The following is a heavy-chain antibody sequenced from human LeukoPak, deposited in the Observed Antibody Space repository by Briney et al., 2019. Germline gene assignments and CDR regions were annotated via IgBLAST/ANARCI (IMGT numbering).Heavy chain of an antibody. Sequence: GGSLRLSCAASGFTFSSYAMSWVRQAPGKGLEWVSAISGSGGSTYYADSVKGRFTISRDNSKNPLYLQMNSLRAEDTAVYYCAKADYDILTGNPSYYFDYWGQGTLVTVSS. CDR3: AKADYDILTGNPSYYFDY. V-gene: IGHV3-23*01. CDR2: ISGSGGST. J-gene: IGHJ4*02. D-gene: IGHD3-9*01. CDR1: GFTFSSYA.